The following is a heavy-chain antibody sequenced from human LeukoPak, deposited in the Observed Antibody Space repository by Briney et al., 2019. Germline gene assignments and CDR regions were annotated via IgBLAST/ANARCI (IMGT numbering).Heavy chain of an antibody. V-gene: IGHV3-30*04. CDR3: AREGIPWDSSSWYDP. D-gene: IGHD6-13*01. Sequence: GGSLRLSCAASGFTFSSYAMHWVRQAPGKGLEWVAVISYDGSNKYYADSVKGRFTISRDNSKNTLYLQMNSLRPEDTAVYYCAREGIPWDSSSWYDPWGQGTLVTVYS. CDR2: ISYDGSNK. CDR1: GFTFSSYA. J-gene: IGHJ5*02.